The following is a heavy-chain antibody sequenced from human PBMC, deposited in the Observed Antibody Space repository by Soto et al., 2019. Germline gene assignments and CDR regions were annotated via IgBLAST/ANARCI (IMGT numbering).Heavy chain of an antibody. J-gene: IGHJ6*03. D-gene: IGHD1-7*01. CDR1: GGSISSYY. CDR2: IYYSGST. CDR3: ARRQLLRRDLNYRDHQSV. Sequence: SETLSLTCTVSGGSISSYYWSWIRQPPGKGLEWIGYIYYSGSTNYNPSLKSRVTISVDTSKNQFSLKLSSVTAADTAVYYCARRQLLRRDLNYRDHQSVRAKGTTVP. V-gene: IGHV4-59*08.